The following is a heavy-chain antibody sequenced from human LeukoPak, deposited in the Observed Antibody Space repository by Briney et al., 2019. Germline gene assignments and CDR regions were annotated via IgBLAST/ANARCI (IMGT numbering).Heavy chain of an antibody. D-gene: IGHD3-3*01. Sequence: PSETLSLTCTVSGGSISSSSYYWGWIRQPPGKGLEWIGSIYYSGSTYYNPSLKSRVTISVDTSKNQFSLKLSSVTAADTAVYYCAIGDDFWSGYYNYWGQGTLVTVSS. CDR1: GGSISSSSYY. CDR3: AIGDDFWSGYYNY. J-gene: IGHJ4*02. V-gene: IGHV4-39*07. CDR2: IYYSGST.